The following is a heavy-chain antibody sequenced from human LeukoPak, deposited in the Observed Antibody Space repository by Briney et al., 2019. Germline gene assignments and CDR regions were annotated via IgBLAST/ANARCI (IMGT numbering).Heavy chain of an antibody. D-gene: IGHD2-15*01. V-gene: IGHV4-59*01. CDR2: IYYSGST. J-gene: IGHJ4*02. Sequence: SETLSLTCTVSGGSISSYYWSWIRQPPGKGLEWIGYIYYSGSTNYNPSLKSRVTISVDTSKNQFSLKLSSVTAADTAVYYCARVGGDCSGGSCYFRWYFDYWGQGTLVTVSS. CDR3: ARVGGDCSGGSCYFRWYFDY. CDR1: GGSISSYY.